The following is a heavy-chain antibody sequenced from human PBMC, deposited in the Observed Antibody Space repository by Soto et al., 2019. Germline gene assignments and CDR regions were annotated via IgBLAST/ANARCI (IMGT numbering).Heavy chain of an antibody. CDR1: GYTFTSYG. J-gene: IGHJ6*02. V-gene: IGHV1-18*01. CDR3: ARQNSNFGVSYYGMDV. CDR2: ISAYNGNT. Sequence: QVQLVQSGAEVKKPGASVKVSCKASGYTFTSYGISWVRQAPGQGLEWMGWISAYNGNTNYAQKLQGRVTMTTDTXTXXAYMELRSLRSDDTAVYYCARQNSNFGVSYYGMDVWGQGTTVTVSS. D-gene: IGHD4-4*01.